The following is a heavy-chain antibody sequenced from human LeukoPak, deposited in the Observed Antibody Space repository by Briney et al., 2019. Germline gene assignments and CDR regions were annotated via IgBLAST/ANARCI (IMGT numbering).Heavy chain of an antibody. CDR3: AREKWELLGEFSYYFDL. D-gene: IGHD1-7*01. J-gene: IGHJ6*03. V-gene: IGHV4-59*11. Sequence: KPSETLSLTCTVSGASMSGLSWSWIRQAPGKGLEWIGFVQPGGSTNYNPSLQSRVSISLDTSKNQFSLTLRSVTAADTAVYFCAREKWELLGEFSYYFDLWGKGTTVTVSS. CDR1: GASMSGLS. CDR2: VQPGGST.